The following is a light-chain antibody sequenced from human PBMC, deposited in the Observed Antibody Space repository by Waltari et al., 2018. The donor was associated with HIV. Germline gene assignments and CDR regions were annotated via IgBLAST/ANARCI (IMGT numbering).Light chain of an antibody. CDR2: RNS. J-gene: IGLJ3*02. CDR1: SYNIGSDNTY. Sequence: QSVLTQSPSASGTPGQRVTMACSGRSYNIGSDNTYVFWYRQLPGMAPTLLIYRNSNRPSGVPDRFSGSKSGTSASLAISVLRSEDEGDYYCAAWDDVLSARVFGGGTKLTVL. V-gene: IGLV1-47*01. CDR3: AAWDDVLSARV.